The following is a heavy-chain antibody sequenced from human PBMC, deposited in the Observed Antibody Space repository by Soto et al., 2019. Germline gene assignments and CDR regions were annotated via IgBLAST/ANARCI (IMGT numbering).Heavy chain of an antibody. CDR3: AKRFRGVLLNPEVD. J-gene: IGHJ4*02. CDR1: GLTFSSYG. Sequence: EVQLLESGGDLVQPGGSLRLSCVASGLTFSSYGMSWVRQAPGKGLEWVSVISGSGGYTDYADSVKGRFTISRDNSKNTLHLQMNSLRAEDTALYYCAKRFRGVLLNPEVDWGQGTLVTVSS. D-gene: IGHD3-10*01. V-gene: IGHV3-23*01. CDR2: ISGSGGYT.